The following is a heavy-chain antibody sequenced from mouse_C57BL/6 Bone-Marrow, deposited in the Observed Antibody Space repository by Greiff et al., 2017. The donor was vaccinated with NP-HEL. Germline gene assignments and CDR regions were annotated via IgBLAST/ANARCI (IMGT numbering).Heavy chain of an antibody. CDR3: ARLGYYRSAMDY. CDR1: GYSFTDYN. CDR2: INPNYGTT. V-gene: IGHV1-39*01. Sequence: VHVKQSGPELVKPGASVKISCKASGYSFTDYNMNWVKQSNGKSLEWIGVINPNYGTTSYNQKFKGKATLTVDQSSSTAYMQLNSLTSEDSAVYYCARLGYYRSAMDYWGQGTSVTVSS. D-gene: IGHD2-14*01. J-gene: IGHJ4*01.